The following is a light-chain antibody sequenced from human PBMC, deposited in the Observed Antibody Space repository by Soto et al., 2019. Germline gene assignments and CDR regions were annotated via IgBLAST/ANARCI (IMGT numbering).Light chain of an antibody. J-gene: IGKJ4*01. CDR2: DTS. CDR3: QPYNNWPLT. Sequence: EVVMRQSPATLSVSPGAGATLSCRASQGIGDTLAWYQHKPGQTPRLLIYDTSTRATGVPTRFSGSRSGAEFTLTINSLQSEDVAVYYCQPYNNWPLTVGGGTKVEIK. CDR1: QGIGDT. V-gene: IGKV3-15*01.